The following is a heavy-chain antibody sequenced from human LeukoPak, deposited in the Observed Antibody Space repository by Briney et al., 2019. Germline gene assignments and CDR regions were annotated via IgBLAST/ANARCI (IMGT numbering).Heavy chain of an antibody. V-gene: IGHV4-59*01. CDR3: ARSPLIPSGWLGFDY. D-gene: IGHD6-19*01. J-gene: IGHJ4*02. CDR1: GDSISNYY. CDR2: IYSGGST. Sequence: PSETLSLTCTVSGDSISNYYWSWIRQSPGTGLEWIGYIYSGGSTNYNPSLESRVTISIDTSKNQFSLKLRSVSAADTAVYYCARSPLIPSGWLGFDYWGQGTLVTVSP.